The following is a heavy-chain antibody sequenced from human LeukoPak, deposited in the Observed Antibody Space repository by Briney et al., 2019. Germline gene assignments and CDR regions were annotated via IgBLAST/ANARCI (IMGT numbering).Heavy chain of an antibody. Sequence: ASVKVSCKASGYTFTSYDINWVRQATGQGLEWMGWMNPNSGNTGYAQKFQGRVTMTRNTSISTAYMELSSLRSEDTAVYYCARGSKGAVTTDYWGQGTLVTVSS. J-gene: IGHJ4*02. D-gene: IGHD4-17*01. CDR2: MNPNSGNT. CDR1: GYTFTSYD. CDR3: ARGSKGAVTTDY. V-gene: IGHV1-8*02.